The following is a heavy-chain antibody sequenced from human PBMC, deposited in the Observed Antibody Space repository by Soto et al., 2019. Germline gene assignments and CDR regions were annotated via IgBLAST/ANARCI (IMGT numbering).Heavy chain of an antibody. CDR3: ARLPTTVLIAF. J-gene: IGHJ1*01. Sequence: PGESLKISCETSGYSFTSYWINWVRQMPRKGLEWMGRIDPSDSYTKFNPSFQGHVTMSVDTSLSAAYLQWSSLKASDTAIYYCARLPTTVLIAFWGQGTLVTVSS. CDR2: IDPSDSYT. D-gene: IGHD4-17*01. V-gene: IGHV5-10-1*01. CDR1: GYSFTSYW.